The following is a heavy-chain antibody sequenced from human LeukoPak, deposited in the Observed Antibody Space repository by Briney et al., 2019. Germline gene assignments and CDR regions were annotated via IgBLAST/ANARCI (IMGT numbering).Heavy chain of an antibody. CDR3: AREHGSGTYYNPVGFDY. CDR2: ISAYNGNI. J-gene: IGHJ4*02. Sequence: ASVKVSCKAFGYTFSSYGISWVRQAPGQGLEWMGWISAYNGNINYIEKFQGRVTMTTDTSTSTAYMELRSLRSDDTAVYYCAREHGSGTYYNPVGFDYWGQGTLVTVSS. V-gene: IGHV1-18*04. CDR1: GYTFSSYG. D-gene: IGHD3-10*01.